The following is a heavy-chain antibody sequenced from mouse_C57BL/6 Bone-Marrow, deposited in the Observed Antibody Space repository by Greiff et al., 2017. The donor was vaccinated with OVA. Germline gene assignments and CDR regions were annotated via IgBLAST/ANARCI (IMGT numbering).Heavy chain of an antibody. V-gene: IGHV1-64*01. CDR1: GNIFTTSW. CDR2: IHPNSGST. CDR3: ARRIDY. J-gene: IGHJ2*01. Sequence: QVQLKQPGAELVKPGAPVKWSGRASGNIFTTSWRHWVKQRPGQGLEGIGMIHPNSGSTNYNEKFKSKATLTVDKSSSTAYMQLSSLTSEDSAVYYCARRIDYWGQGTTLTVSS.